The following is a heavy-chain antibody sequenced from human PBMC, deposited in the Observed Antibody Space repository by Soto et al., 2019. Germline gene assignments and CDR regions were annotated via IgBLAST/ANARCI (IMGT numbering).Heavy chain of an antibody. V-gene: IGHV3-23*04. CDR2: ISGSGTST. CDR1: GFTFSSYA. CDR3: ARDMSYGSAFVY. J-gene: IGHJ4*02. D-gene: IGHD4-17*01. Sequence: EVQLVDSGGALVQPGGSLRVSCAASGFTFSSYAMNWVLQAPGKGLEWVSAISGSGTSTYYADSVERRFVISRDNSKYTLYPQMTSLSAEYTDVPYCARDMSYGSAFVYWCQGPLVTVSS.